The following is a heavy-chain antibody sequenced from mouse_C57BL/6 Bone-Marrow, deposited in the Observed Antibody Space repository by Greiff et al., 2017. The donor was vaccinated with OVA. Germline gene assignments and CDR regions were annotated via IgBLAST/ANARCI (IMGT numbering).Heavy chain of an antibody. CDR2: IYPRSGNT. CDR1: GYTFTSYG. Sequence: QVTLKVSGAELARPGASVKLSCKASGYTFTSYGISWVKQRTGQGLEWIGEIYPRSGNTYYNEKFKGKATLTADKSSSTAYMELRSLTSEDSAVYFCARGKDYGDYWGQGTTLTVSS. CDR3: ARGKDYGDY. J-gene: IGHJ2*01. V-gene: IGHV1-81*01.